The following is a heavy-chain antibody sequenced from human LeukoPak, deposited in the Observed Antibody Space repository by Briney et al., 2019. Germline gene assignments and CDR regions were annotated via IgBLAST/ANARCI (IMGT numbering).Heavy chain of an antibody. V-gene: IGHV3-66*01. J-gene: IGHJ4*02. D-gene: IGHD6-13*01. CDR3: ARAKGSSSWYHY. CDR2: IYSGGST. Sequence: GGSLRLSCAASGFTVRSNYMSWVRQAPGKGLEWVSVIYSGGSTYYADSVKGRFTISRDNSKNTLYLQMNSLRAEDTAVYYCARAKGSSSWYHYWGQGTLVTVSS. CDR1: GFTVRSNY.